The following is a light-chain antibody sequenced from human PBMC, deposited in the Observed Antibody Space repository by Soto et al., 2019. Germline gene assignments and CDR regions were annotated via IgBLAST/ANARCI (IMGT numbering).Light chain of an antibody. CDR1: SSSIGSNT. CDR3: AAWGDSLNSVI. J-gene: IGLJ2*01. V-gene: IGLV1-44*01. CDR2: TDD. Sequence: QSVLTQPPSASGTPGQRVIISCSGSSSSIGSNTVNWYRQHPGTAPTVLIYTDDQRPSGVPARFSGSRSGTSASLAISGLQSEDEADYYCAAWGDSLNSVIFGGGTKVTVL.